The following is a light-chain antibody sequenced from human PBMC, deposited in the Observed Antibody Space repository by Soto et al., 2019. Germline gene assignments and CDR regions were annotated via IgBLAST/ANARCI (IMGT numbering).Light chain of an antibody. CDR2: AAS. CDR3: QHYSYSPPAV. J-gene: IGKJ3*01. V-gene: IGKV3D-15*01. CDR1: QSISSN. Sequence: EIVMTQSPATLSVSPGERATLSCRASQSISSNLAWYQPKPGQAPRLLIYAASTRATGIPARFSGSGSGTEFTLTISSLQSEDFAVYYCQHYSYSPPAVFGPGTKVDI.